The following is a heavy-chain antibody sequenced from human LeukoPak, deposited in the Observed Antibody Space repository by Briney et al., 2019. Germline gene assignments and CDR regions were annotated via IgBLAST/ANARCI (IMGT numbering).Heavy chain of an antibody. D-gene: IGHD6-19*01. CDR2: IYHSGST. CDR3: ARDSRRWQWLVPDDPYYFDY. V-gene: IGHV4-30-2*01. J-gene: IGHJ4*02. Sequence: KASETLSLTCTVSGGSISSGGYYWSWIRQPPGKGLEWIGYIYHSGSTYYNPSLKSRVTISVDRSKNQFSLKLSSVTAADTAVYYCARDSRRWQWLVPDDPYYFDYWGQGTLVTVSS. CDR1: GGSISSGGYY.